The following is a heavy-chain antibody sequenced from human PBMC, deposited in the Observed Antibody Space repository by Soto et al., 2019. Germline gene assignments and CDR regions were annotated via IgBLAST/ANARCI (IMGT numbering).Heavy chain of an antibody. CDR1: GVTVSSNY. CDR2: IYSGGST. Sequence: GGSLRLSFAASGVTVSSNYMSWVRQAPGKGLEWVSVIYSGGSTYYADSVKGRFTISRDNSKNTLYLQMNSLRAEDTAVYYCARHGYNYGGGYFDYWGQGTLVTVSS. CDR3: ARHGYNYGGGYFDY. D-gene: IGHD5-18*01. V-gene: IGHV3-66*04. J-gene: IGHJ4*02.